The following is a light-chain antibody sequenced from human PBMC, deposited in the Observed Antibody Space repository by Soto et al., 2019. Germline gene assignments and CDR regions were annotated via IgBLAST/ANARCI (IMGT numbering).Light chain of an antibody. Sequence: AIRMTQSPSSFSASRGDRVTITCRASQGISSYLAWYQQKPGKAPKLLIYAASTLQSGVPSRFSGSGSGTDFTLTISCLQSEDFATYYCQQYYSYPPYTFGQGTKLEIK. CDR1: QGISSY. J-gene: IGKJ2*01. CDR3: QQYYSYPPYT. V-gene: IGKV1-8*01. CDR2: AAS.